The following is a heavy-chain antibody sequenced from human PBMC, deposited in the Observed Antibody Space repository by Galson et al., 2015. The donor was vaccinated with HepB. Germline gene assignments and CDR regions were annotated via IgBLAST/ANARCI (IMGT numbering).Heavy chain of an antibody. CDR2: ISAYNGNT. J-gene: IGHJ6*02. Sequence: SVKVSCKASGYTFTSYGISWVRQAPGQGLEWMGWISAYNGNTNYAQKLQGRVTMTTDTSTSTAYMELRSLRSDDTAVYYCAREQWLTAYYYGMDVWGQGTTVTVSS. CDR1: GYTFTSYG. D-gene: IGHD6-19*01. CDR3: AREQWLTAYYYGMDV. V-gene: IGHV1-18*04.